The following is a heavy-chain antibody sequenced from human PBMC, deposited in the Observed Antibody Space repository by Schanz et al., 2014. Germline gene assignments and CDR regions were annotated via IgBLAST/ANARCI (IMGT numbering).Heavy chain of an antibody. V-gene: IGHV1-3*01. Sequence: QVQLVQSGAELRKPGTSVKVSCKTSGYTFSNDDINWVRQAIGQGPEWMGWINAGTGNTEYSQKFQGRVTITRDTLASTAYMEVSSLRSEDTAVYYCARSGSSNWYFFDYWGQGTLVTVSS. CDR2: INAGTGNT. CDR1: GYTFSNDD. D-gene: IGHD6-13*01. CDR3: ARSGSSNWYFFDY. J-gene: IGHJ4*02.